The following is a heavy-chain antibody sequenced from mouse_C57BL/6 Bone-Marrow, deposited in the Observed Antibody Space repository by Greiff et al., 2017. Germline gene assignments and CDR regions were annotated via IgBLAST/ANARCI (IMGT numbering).Heavy chain of an antibody. Sequence: QVQLQQPGAELVKPGASVKVSCKASGYTFTSYWMHWVKQRPGQGLEWIGRIHPSDSDTNYNQKFKGKATLTVDKSSSTAYMQLSSLTAEDSAVYYCAICYDYDGGGYYLDDWGQGTTLTVSS. D-gene: IGHD2-4*01. CDR1: GYTFTSYW. CDR3: AICYDYDGGGYYLDD. J-gene: IGHJ2*01. CDR2: IHPSDSDT. V-gene: IGHV1-74*01.